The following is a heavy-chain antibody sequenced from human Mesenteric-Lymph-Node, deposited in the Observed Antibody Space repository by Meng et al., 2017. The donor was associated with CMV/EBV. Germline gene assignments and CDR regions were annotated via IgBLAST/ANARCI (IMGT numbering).Heavy chain of an antibody. CDR3: ARDEEGGRFSSSWYDY. D-gene: IGHD6-13*01. CDR2: INPNSGGT. CDR1: GYTFTSYD. Sequence: ASVKVSCKASGYTFTSYDINWVRQAPGQGLEWMGWINPNSGGTNYAQKFQGRVTMTRDTSISTAYMELSRLRSDDTAVYYCARDEEGGRFSSSWYDYWGQGTLVTVSS. V-gene: IGHV1-2*02. J-gene: IGHJ4*02.